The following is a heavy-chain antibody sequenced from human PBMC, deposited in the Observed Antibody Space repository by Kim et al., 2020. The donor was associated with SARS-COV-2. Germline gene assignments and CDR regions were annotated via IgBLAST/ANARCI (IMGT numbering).Heavy chain of an antibody. Sequence: ADSVKGRFTISRDKSKNTLYLQMNSLRAEDTAVYYCAKDRFTMVRGEKGYWGQGTLVTVSS. D-gene: IGHD3-10*01. V-gene: IGHV3-23*01. CDR3: AKDRFTMVRGEKGY. J-gene: IGHJ4*02.